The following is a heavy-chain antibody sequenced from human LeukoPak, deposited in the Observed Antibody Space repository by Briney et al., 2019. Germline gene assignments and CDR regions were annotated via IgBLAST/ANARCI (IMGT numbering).Heavy chain of an antibody. CDR3: ARLGGGDLPYYFDY. J-gene: IGHJ4*02. V-gene: IGHV4-4*02. Sequence: PSETLSLTCAVSGGSISSSNWWSWVRQPPGKGLEWIGEIYHSGSTNYNPSLKSRVTISVDTSKNQFSLKLSSVTAADTAVYYCARLGGGDLPYYFDYWGQGTLVTVSS. CDR1: GGSISSSNW. D-gene: IGHD2-21*01. CDR2: IYHSGST.